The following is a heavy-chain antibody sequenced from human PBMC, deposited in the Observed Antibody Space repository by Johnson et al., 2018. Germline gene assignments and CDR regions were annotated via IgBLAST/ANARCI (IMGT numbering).Heavy chain of an antibody. CDR2: VYHSGST. CDR3: ARGGEYFQD. D-gene: IGHD6-25*01. V-gene: IGHV4-59*01. Sequence: QVQLQESGPGLVKPSETLSLTCTVSGGSISSYWWSWIRQPPGKGLAYIGYVYHSGSTIYNPSLESRVTISIDTSKNHFTLKLRSVTAADTAMYYCARGGEYFQDWGQGTLVTVSS. J-gene: IGHJ1*01. CDR1: GGSISSYW.